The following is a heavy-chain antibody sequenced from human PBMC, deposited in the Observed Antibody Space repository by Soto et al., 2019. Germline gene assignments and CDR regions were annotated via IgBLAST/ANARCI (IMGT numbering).Heavy chain of an antibody. Sequence: LSLTCAVYGGSFSGYYWSWIRQPPGKGLEWIGEINHSGSTNYNPSLKSRVTISVDTSKNQFSLKLSSVTAADTAVYYCARSYYDSSGYYWYYYYGMDVWGQGTTVTVSS. J-gene: IGHJ6*02. CDR3: ARSYYDSSGYYWYYYYGMDV. CDR2: INHSGST. V-gene: IGHV4-34*01. CDR1: GGSFSGYY. D-gene: IGHD3-22*01.